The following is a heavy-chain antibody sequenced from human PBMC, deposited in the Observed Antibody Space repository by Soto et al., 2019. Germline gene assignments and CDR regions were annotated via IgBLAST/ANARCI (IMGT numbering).Heavy chain of an antibody. J-gene: IGHJ6*03. V-gene: IGHV1-18*01. Sequence: QVQLVQYGAEVKKPGASVKVSCKASCYTFTSYGISWVRQAPGQGLEWMGWISAYNGNTNYAQKLQGRVTMTTDTSTSTVYMELRSLRSDDTAVYYCARAVKYYYYYYMDVWGKGTTVTVSS. D-gene: IGHD3-22*01. CDR2: ISAYNGNT. CDR1: CYTFTSYG. CDR3: ARAVKYYYYYYMDV.